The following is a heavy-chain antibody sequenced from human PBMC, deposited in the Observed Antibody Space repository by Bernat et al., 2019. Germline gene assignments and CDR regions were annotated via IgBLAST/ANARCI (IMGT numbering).Heavy chain of an antibody. D-gene: IGHD3-3*01. J-gene: IGHJ4*02. Sequence: EVQLVESGGGLVQPGRSLRLSCAASGFTFDDYAMHWVRQAPGKGLEWVSGISWNSGSIGYADSVKGRFTISRDNAKNSLYLQMNSLRAEDTAVYYCARDRGYDFWSWLGAGHHPTSPFDYWGQGTLVTVSS. CDR3: ARDRGYDFWSWLGAGHHPTSPFDY. CDR1: GFTFDDYA. V-gene: IGHV3-9*01. CDR2: ISWNSGSI.